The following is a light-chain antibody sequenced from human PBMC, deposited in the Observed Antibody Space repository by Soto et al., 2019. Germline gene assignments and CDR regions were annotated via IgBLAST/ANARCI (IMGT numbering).Light chain of an antibody. J-gene: IGLJ2*01. CDR1: SGHSYYA. Sequence: QPVLTQSPSASASLGASVKLTCTLSSGHSYYAIAWHQQQPEKGPRYLMKLNSDGSHSKGDGIPDRFSGSSSGAERYLIISSLQSEDEADYYCQTWGTGGVVFGGGTKLTVL. CDR2: LNSDGSH. CDR3: QTWGTGGVV. V-gene: IGLV4-69*01.